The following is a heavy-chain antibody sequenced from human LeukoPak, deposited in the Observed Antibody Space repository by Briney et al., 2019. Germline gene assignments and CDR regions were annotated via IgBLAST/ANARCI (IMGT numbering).Heavy chain of an antibody. J-gene: IGHJ6*03. CDR2: IYTSGST. CDR1: GGSISSGSYY. V-gene: IGHV4-61*02. Sequence: SQTLSLTCTVSGGSISSGSYYWSWIRQPAGTGLEWIGRIYTSGSTNYNPSLKSRVTISVDTSKNQFSLKLSSVTAADTAVYYCAREGLDSYGSYYYYYYMDVWGKGTTVTVSS. D-gene: IGHD5-18*01. CDR3: AREGLDSYGSYYYYYYMDV.